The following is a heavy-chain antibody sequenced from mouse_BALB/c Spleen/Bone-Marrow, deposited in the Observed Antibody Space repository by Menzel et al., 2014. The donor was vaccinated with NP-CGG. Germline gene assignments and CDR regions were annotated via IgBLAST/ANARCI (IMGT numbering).Heavy chain of an antibody. J-gene: IGHJ2*01. CDR3: ARGRRYDGPYFDY. D-gene: IGHD2-14*01. V-gene: IGHV1S29*02. CDR1: GYTFTDFN. Sequence: VQLQQSGPELVKPGASVKISCKASGYTFTDFNMHWVKRSHGKSLEWIGFISPYIGGTGYNQKFKSKATLTVDSSSSTAYMELRSLTSEDPAVYYCARGRRYDGPYFDYWGQGTTLTVSS. CDR2: ISPYIGGT.